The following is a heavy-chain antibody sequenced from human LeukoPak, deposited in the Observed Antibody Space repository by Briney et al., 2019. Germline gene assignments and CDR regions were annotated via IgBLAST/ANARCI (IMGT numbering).Heavy chain of an antibody. CDR1: GYTFTGYY. CDR2: INPNSGGT. Sequence: ASVKVSCKASGYTFTGYYMHWVRQASGQGLEWMGWINPNSGGTNYAQKFQGRVTMTRDTSISTAYMEVSRLTADDTAVYYCARGGTTYYFHYWGQGTLVTVSS. J-gene: IGHJ4*02. V-gene: IGHV1-2*02. CDR3: ARGGTTYYFHY. D-gene: IGHD3/OR15-3a*01.